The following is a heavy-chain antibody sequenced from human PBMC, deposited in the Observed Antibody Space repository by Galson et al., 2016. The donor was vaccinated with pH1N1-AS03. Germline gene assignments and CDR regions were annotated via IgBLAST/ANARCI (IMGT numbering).Heavy chain of an antibody. D-gene: IGHD6-6*01. CDR3: ARDYSTSSQYYYYYYMDV. CDR1: DYTFTNYG. CDR2: ISTYNGNT. J-gene: IGHJ6*03. V-gene: IGHV1-18*01. Sequence: SVKVSCKASDYTFTNYGISWARQAPGQGLEWMGWISTYNGNTNYAQKFQGRVTMTTDTSTSTAYMELRSLRSDDTAVYYCARDYSTSSQYYYYYYMDVWGKGTTVTVFS.